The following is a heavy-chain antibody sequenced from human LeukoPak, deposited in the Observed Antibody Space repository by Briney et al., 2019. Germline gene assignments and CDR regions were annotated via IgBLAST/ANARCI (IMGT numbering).Heavy chain of an antibody. D-gene: IGHD3/OR15-3a*01. Sequence: PGRSLRLSCTASGFTFGNYALTWVRQAPGKGLEWLSFIRSKAYGGTTEYAASVKGRFSISRDDSQSIAYLRMNSLKTEDTAVYYCIRNVPDWNYAMDVWGHGTTVTVSS. CDR2: IRSKAYGGTT. CDR3: IRNVPDWNYAMDV. CDR1: GFTFGNYA. J-gene: IGHJ6*02. V-gene: IGHV3-49*04.